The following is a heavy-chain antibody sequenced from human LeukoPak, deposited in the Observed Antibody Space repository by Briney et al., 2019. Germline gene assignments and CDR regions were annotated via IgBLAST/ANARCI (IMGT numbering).Heavy chain of an antibody. CDR3: ARGGDGVATLYVMDV. D-gene: IGHD5-12*01. CDR2: INPYNANT. CDR1: GYTFTNHG. Sequence: ASVKVSCKASGYTFTNHGITWVRQAPGQGLEWMGWINPYNANTNYAQKLQGRVTMTTDTSTSTAYMELRSLRSDDTAVYYCARGGDGVATLYVMDVWGQGTTVTVSS. V-gene: IGHV1-18*01. J-gene: IGHJ6*02.